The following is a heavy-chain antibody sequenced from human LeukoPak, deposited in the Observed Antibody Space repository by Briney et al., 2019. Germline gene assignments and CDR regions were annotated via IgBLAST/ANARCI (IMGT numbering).Heavy chain of an antibody. CDR3: AKPPYYDILTGYSPYYFDY. CDR2: ISGSGGST. J-gene: IGHJ4*02. V-gene: IGHV3-23*01. Sequence: PGGSLRLSCAASGFTFSSYAMSWVRQAPGKGLEWVSAISGSGGSTYYADSVKGRFTISRDNSKNTLYLQMNSLRAEDTAVYYCAKPPYYDILTGYSPYYFDYWGQGTLVTVSS. CDR1: GFTFSSYA. D-gene: IGHD3-9*01.